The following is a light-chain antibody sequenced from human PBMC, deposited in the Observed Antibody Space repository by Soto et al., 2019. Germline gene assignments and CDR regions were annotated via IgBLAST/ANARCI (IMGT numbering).Light chain of an antibody. V-gene: IGLV2-8*01. CDR1: SSDVGGYNY. CDR2: EVS. J-gene: IGLJ1*01. CDR3: ASFRSGTILV. Sequence: QSALAQPPSASGSPGQSVTISCTGTSSDVGGYNYVSWYQQHPGKAPKLMIYEVSKRPSGVSKRFSGSKAGNTASLTISGLLDDDEADYFCASFRSGTILVFGSGTKVTVL.